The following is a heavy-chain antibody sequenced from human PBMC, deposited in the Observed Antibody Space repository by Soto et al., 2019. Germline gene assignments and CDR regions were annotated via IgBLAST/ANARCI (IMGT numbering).Heavy chain of an antibody. Sequence: GGSLRLSCVASGLTVSHNYMAWVRQAPEMGLEWVSILYTEGTTYYADSVKGRFTISRDSSKNTLFLQMNSLRAEDTAVYYCVRPRPSGENYGMDVWGQGTTVTVSS. CDR3: VRPRPSGENYGMDV. V-gene: IGHV3-53*01. D-gene: IGHD3-16*01. CDR2: LYTEGTT. CDR1: GLTVSHNY. J-gene: IGHJ6*02.